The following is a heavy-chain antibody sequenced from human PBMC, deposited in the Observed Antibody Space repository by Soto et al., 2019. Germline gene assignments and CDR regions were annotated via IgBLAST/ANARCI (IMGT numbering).Heavy chain of an antibody. V-gene: IGHV1-18*04. J-gene: IGHJ6*02. Sequence: ASVKVSCKASGYTFTSYGISWVRQAPGQGLEWMGWISAYNGNTNYAQKLQGRVTMTTDTSTSTAYMELRSLRSDDTAVYYCAGGAVYFDWQNHYYYYGMDVWGQGTTVRVSS. CDR3: AGGAVYFDWQNHYYYYGMDV. D-gene: IGHD3-9*01. CDR2: ISAYNGNT. CDR1: GYTFTSYG.